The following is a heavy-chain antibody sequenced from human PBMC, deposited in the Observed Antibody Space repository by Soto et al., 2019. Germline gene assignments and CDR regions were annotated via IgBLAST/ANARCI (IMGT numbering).Heavy chain of an antibody. CDR1: GFTFTSSA. CDR2: IVVGSGNT. V-gene: IGHV1-58*01. D-gene: IGHD1-26*01. Sequence: AASVKVSCKASGFTFTSSAVQWVRQARGQRLEWIGWIVVGSGNTNYAQKFQERVTITRDMSTSTAYMELSSLRSEDTAVYYCAALYSGSYRDYWGQGTLVTVSS. CDR3: AALYSGSYRDY. J-gene: IGHJ4*02.